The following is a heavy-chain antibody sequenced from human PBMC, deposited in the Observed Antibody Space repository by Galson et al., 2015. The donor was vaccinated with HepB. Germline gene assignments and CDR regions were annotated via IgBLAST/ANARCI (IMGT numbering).Heavy chain of an antibody. D-gene: IGHD2-8*01. CDR1: GFTFSRYW. Sequence: SLRLSCAASGFTFSRYWMSWVRQAPGKGLEWVANIKHDGSEKYYVDSVKGRFTISRDNAKNSLYLQVNSLRAEDTAVYYCARYSNGNYGDYWGQGTLVTVSS. V-gene: IGHV3-7*01. CDR2: IKHDGSEK. CDR3: ARYSNGNYGDY. J-gene: IGHJ4*02.